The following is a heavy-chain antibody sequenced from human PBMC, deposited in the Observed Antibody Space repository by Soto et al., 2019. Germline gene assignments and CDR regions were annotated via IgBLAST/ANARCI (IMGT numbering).Heavy chain of an antibody. Sequence: SETLSLTCTVSGGSISSGGYYWSWIRQHPGKGLEWIGYIYYSGSTYYNPSLKSRVTISVDTSKNQSSLKLSSVTAADTAVYYCARDRIGAAMIAPQRVGMDVWGQGTTVTVSS. V-gene: IGHV4-31*03. CDR1: GGSISSGGYY. CDR3: ARDRIGAAMIAPQRVGMDV. CDR2: IYYSGST. D-gene: IGHD3-22*01. J-gene: IGHJ6*02.